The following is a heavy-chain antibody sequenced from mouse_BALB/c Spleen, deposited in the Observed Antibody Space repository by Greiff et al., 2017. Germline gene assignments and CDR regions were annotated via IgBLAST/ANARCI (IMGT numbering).Heavy chain of an antibody. Sequence: QVQLKESGPGLVAPSQSLSITCTVSGFSLTGYGVNWVRQPPGKGLEWLGMIWGDGSTDYNSALKSRLSISKDNSKSQVFLKMNSLQTDDTARYYCARDYDYDGYWYFDVWGAGTTVTVSS. CDR3: ARDYDYDGYWYFDV. CDR2: IWGDGST. J-gene: IGHJ1*01. CDR1: GFSLTGYG. V-gene: IGHV2-6-7*01. D-gene: IGHD2-4*01.